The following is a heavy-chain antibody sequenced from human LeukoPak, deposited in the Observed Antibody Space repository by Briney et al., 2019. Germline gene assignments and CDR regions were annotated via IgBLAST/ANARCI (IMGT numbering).Heavy chain of an antibody. Sequence: ASVKVSCKASGGTFSSYAISWVRQAPGQGLEWMGGIIPIFGTANYAQKFQGRVTITADESTSTAYMELSSLRSEDTAVYYCARAHSTDYSNYDWFDPWGQGTLVTVSS. D-gene: IGHD4-11*01. J-gene: IGHJ5*02. CDR2: IIPIFGTA. V-gene: IGHV1-69*13. CDR3: ARAHSTDYSNYDWFDP. CDR1: GGTFSSYA.